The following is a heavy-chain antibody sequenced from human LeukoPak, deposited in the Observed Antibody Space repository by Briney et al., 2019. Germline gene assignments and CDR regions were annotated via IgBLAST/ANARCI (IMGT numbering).Heavy chain of an antibody. CDR3: ARDFTIFPFRYYFDY. CDR1: GFTFSSFG. CDR2: ISYDEVDE. J-gene: IGHJ4*02. V-gene: IGHV3-30*03. Sequence: GGSLRLSCAVSGFTFSSFGMHWVRQTPGKGLEWVALISYDEVDEYYADSVKGRFTISRDNAKNSLYLQMNSLRAEDTAVYYCARDFTIFPFRYYFDYWGQGTLVTVSS. D-gene: IGHD3-9*01.